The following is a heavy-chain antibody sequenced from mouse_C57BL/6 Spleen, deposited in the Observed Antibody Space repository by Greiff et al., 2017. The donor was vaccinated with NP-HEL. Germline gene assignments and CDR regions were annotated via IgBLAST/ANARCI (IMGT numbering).Heavy chain of an antibody. CDR1: GFTFSDYG. V-gene: IGHV5-17*01. CDR2: ISSGSSTI. J-gene: IGHJ4*01. Sequence: VESGGGLVKPGGSLKLSCAASGFTFSDYGMHWVRQAPEKGLEWVAYISSGSSTIYYADTVKGRFTISRDNAKNTLFLQMTSLRSEDTAMYYCARGEAAQALYYAMDYWGQGTSVTVSS. D-gene: IGHD3-2*02. CDR3: ARGEAAQALYYAMDY.